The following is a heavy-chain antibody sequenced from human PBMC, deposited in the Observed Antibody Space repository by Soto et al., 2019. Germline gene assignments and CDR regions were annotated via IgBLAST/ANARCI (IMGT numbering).Heavy chain of an antibody. J-gene: IGHJ5*02. V-gene: IGHV1-8*01. CDR3: ARGPVRYFDWLNRRPYRFDP. D-gene: IGHD3-9*01. CDR1: GYTFTSYD. Sequence: GASVKVSCKASGYTFTSYDINWVRQATGQGLEWMGWMNPNSGNTGYAQKFQGRVTMTRNTSISTAYMELSSLRSEDTAVYYCARGPVRYFDWLNRRPYRFDPWGQGTLVTVSS. CDR2: MNPNSGNT.